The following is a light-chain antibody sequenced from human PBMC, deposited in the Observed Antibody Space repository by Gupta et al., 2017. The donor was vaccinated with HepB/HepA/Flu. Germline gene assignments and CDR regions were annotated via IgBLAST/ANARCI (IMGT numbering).Light chain of an antibody. V-gene: IGKV1-5*03. CDR3: QQYNNIKYT. J-gene: IGKJ2*01. CDR1: QSVSTW. CDR2: KAS. Sequence: DIQMTQSPSTLSASVGDRVTITCRASQSVSTWLAWYQQRPGKAPKVLIYKASSLESGVPSRFSGSGSGTEFTLTISSLQPEDFATYYCQQYNNIKYTFGQGTKLEIK.